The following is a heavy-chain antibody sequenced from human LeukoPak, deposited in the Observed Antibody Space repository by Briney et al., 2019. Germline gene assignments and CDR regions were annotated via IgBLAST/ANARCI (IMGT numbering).Heavy chain of an antibody. J-gene: IGHJ4*02. CDR1: GGTFSSYA. V-gene: IGHV1-69*04. Sequence: SVKVSCKASGGTFSSYAISWVRQAPGQGLEWMGRIIPILGIANYAQKFQGRVTMTRDTSTSTVYMELSSLRSEDTAVYYCAREAGIAAAGTLAYWGQGTLVTVSS. CDR3: AREAGIAAAGTLAY. D-gene: IGHD6-13*01. CDR2: IIPILGIA.